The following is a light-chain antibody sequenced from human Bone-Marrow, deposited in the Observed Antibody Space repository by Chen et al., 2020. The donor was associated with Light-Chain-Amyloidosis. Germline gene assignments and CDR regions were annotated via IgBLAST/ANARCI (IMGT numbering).Light chain of an antibody. CDR3: QSYQGSSQGV. J-gene: IGLJ3*02. V-gene: IGLV6-57*01. CDR1: SGSIATNY. CDR2: EDD. Sequence: NFMLTQPHSVSESPGKTVIISCTRSSGSIATNYVQWYQQRPGSSPTTVFYEDDQRPSGVPDRFSGSIDRSSTSASLTISGLKPEDEADYYCQSYQGSSQGVFGGGTKLTVL.